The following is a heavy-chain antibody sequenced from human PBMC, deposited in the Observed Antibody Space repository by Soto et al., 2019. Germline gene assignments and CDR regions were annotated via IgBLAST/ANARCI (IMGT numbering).Heavy chain of an antibody. CDR2: IDAYNGNK. D-gene: IGHD4-17*01. CDR3: ARDPSGDLDFDY. V-gene: IGHV1-18*01. CDR1: GYTFTNYG. J-gene: IGHJ4*02. Sequence: ASVKVSCKASGYTFTNYGISWVRQAPGQGLEWTGWIDAYNGNKNYPQKLQGRVAMTTDTSTSTAYMELRSLRSDDTAVYYCARDPSGDLDFDYWGQGTLVTVSS.